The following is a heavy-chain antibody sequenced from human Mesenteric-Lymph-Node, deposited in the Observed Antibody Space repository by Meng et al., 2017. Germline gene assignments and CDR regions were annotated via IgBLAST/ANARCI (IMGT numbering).Heavy chain of an antibody. CDR2: ISSSGSTI. Sequence: GESLKISCAASGFTFSDYYMSWIRQAPGKGLEWVSYISSSGSTIYYADSVKGRFTISRDNAKNSLYLQMNSLRAEDTAVYYCASRGYYGSGSYYNDDAFDIWGQGTMVTVSS. D-gene: IGHD3-10*01. CDR1: GFTFSDYY. V-gene: IGHV3-11*04. CDR3: ASRGYYGSGSYYNDDAFDI. J-gene: IGHJ3*02.